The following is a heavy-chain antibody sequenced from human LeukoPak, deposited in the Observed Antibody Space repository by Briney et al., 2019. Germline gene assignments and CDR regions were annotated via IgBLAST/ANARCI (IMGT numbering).Heavy chain of an antibody. CDR2: ISGSGGST. J-gene: IGHJ4*02. CDR3: AKDHAPSSGSFDY. CDR1: GFTFSSYA. D-gene: IGHD6-19*01. Sequence: GASLGLSCAASGFTFSSYAMSWVRQAPGKGLEWVSAISGSGGSTYYADSVKGRFTISRDYSKNTLYLQMNSLRAEDTAVYYCAKDHAPSSGSFDYWGQGTLVTVSS. V-gene: IGHV3-23*01.